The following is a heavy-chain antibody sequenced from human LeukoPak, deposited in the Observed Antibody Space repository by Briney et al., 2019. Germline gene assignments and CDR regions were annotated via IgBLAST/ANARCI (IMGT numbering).Heavy chain of an antibody. J-gene: IGHJ6*03. V-gene: IGHV1-18*01. D-gene: IGHD3-22*01. CDR3: ASSSSGYYLFYYYYYMDV. CDR2: IIAYNGNT. CDR1: GYTFTSYG. Sequence: GASVKVSCKASGYTFTSYGISWVRQAPGQGLEWMGWIIAYNGNTNYAQKLQGRVTITADKSTSTAYMELSSLRSEDTAVYYCASSSSGYYLFYYYYYMDVWGKGTTVTVSS.